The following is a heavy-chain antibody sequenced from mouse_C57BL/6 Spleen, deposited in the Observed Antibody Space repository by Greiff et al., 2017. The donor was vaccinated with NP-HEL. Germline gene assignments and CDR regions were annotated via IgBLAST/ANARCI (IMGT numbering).Heavy chain of an antibody. V-gene: IGHV1-66*01. CDR2: IYPGSGNT. CDR1: GYSFTSYY. Sequence: VKLQESGPELVKPGASVKISCKASGYSFTSYYIHWVKQRPGQGLEWIGWIYPGSGNTKYNEKFKGKATLTADTSSSTAYMQLSSLTSEDSAVYYCARVFGNYYGSSYEDAMDYWGQGTSVTVSS. J-gene: IGHJ4*01. D-gene: IGHD1-1*01. CDR3: ARVFGNYYGSSYEDAMDY.